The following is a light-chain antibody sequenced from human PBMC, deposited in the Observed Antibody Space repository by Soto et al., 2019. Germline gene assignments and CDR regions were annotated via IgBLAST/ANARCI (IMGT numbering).Light chain of an antibody. J-gene: IGLJ3*02. Sequence: QSVLTQPPSASGTPGQRVTISCSGSDSNIEDNYVYWYQQLPGTAPKLLIYRNDQRPSGVPDRFSGSRSGTSASLVISGLRSADEADYYCASYAHSTTLVVFGGGTKLTVL. V-gene: IGLV1-47*01. CDR1: DSNIEDNY. CDR3: ASYAHSTTLVV. CDR2: RND.